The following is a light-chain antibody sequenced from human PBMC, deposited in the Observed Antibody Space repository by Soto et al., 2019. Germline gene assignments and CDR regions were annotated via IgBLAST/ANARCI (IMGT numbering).Light chain of an antibody. CDR1: QSVSSSW. J-gene: IGKJ5*01. Sequence: EIVLTQSPGTLSLAPGERATLSCRASQSVSSSWLAWYQQKPGQAPRLLIYGASSRATGIPDRFSGSGSGTDFTLTISRLEPEDFAVYYCQQYGSSSITFGQGTRLEIK. CDR3: QQYGSSSIT. CDR2: GAS. V-gene: IGKV3-20*01.